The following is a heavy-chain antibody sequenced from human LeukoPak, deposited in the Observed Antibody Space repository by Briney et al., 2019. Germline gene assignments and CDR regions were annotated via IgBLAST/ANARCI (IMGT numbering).Heavy chain of an antibody. Sequence: GESLKISCKGSGYSFTSYWIGWVRQMPGKGLEWMGIIYPSDSDTRYSPSFQGQVTISADKSISTAYLQWSSLKASDTAMYYCARQVQRDGYNWDAFDIWGQGTMVTVSS. CDR3: ARQVQRDGYNWDAFDI. D-gene: IGHD5-24*01. CDR2: IYPSDSDT. J-gene: IGHJ3*02. CDR1: GYSFTSYW. V-gene: IGHV5-51*01.